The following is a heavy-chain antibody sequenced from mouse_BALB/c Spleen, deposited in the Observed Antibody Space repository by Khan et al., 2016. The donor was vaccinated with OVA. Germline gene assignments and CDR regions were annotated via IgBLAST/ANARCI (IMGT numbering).Heavy chain of an antibody. CDR2: INPDNAGT. V-gene: IGHV1S136*01. CDR3: AREASSWDFSFPY. J-gene: IGHJ3*01. CDR1: GYTFTNYV. Sequence: EVQLQESGPELVEPGASVKMSCKASGYTFTNYVIHWVKQKPGQGLEWIGYINPDNAGTRYNEKFKGKATLTSDISSTSAYMELLRLTSEDSAVYYWAREASSWDFSFPYWGQGTLVTVSA. D-gene: IGHD4-1*01.